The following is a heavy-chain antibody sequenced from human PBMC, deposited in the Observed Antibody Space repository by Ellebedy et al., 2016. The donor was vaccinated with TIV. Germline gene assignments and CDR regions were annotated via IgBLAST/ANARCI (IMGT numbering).Heavy chain of an antibody. J-gene: IGHJ4*02. CDR2: ISYDRSNN. Sequence: PGGSLRLSCAASGFTFSSYYMPWVRQAPGKGLEWVAVISYDRSNNYYAASVNGRFTISRANAKNSLYLQMNSLRAEDTAVYYCASDWGSGDYFDYWGQGTLVTVSS. CDR1: GFTFSSYY. D-gene: IGHD7-27*01. V-gene: IGHV3-30-3*01. CDR3: ASDWGSGDYFDY.